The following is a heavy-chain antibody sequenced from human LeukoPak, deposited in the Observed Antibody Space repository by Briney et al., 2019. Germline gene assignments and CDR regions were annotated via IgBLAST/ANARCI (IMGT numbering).Heavy chain of an antibody. Sequence: SVKVSCKASGGTFSSYAISWVRQAPGQGLEWMGRIIPIFGTANYAQKFQGRVMITTDESTSTAYMELSSLRSEDTAVYYCARDPHVAAAGTHWGQGTLVTVSS. CDR3: ARDPHVAAAGTH. D-gene: IGHD6-13*01. V-gene: IGHV1-69*05. CDR2: IIPIFGTA. J-gene: IGHJ4*02. CDR1: GGTFSSYA.